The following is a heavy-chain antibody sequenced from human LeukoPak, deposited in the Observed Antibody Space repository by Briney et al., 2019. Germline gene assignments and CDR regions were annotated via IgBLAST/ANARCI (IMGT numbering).Heavy chain of an antibody. J-gene: IGHJ6*03. Sequence: SETLSLTCTVSGGSITNYYWTWIRQPPGKGLEWIGYIHYSGSTNYNPSLKSRVTISVDTSKNQFSLKLSSVTGADTAVYYCARASVTYYYYYYMDVWGKGTTVTVSS. V-gene: IGHV4-59*01. CDR2: IHYSGST. CDR3: ARASVTYYYYYYMDV. D-gene: IGHD4-11*01. CDR1: GGSITNYY.